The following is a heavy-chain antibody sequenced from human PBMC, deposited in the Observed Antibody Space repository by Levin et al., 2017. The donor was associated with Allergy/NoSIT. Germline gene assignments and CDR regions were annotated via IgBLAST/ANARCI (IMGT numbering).Heavy chain of an antibody. V-gene: IGHV4-38-2*01. CDR3: ARLYSGSSPGHFDY. Sequence: SETLSLTCAVSGYSITSDYYWGWIRQPPGKGLEWIGSIYHSGNTYYNPSLKSRVTISVDTSKHQFSLTLSSVTAADTAVFYCARLYSGSSPGHFDYWGQGTLVTVSS. D-gene: IGHD1-26*01. CDR1: GYSITSDYY. J-gene: IGHJ4*02. CDR2: IYHSGNT.